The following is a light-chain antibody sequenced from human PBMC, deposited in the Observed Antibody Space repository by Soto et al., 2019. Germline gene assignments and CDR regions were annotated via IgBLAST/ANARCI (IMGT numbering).Light chain of an antibody. V-gene: IGLV2-14*01. CDR2: EVS. CDR3: SSFSSITREV. J-gene: IGLJ2*01. Sequence: QSALTQPPSASGSPGQSVPISCTGTSSDVGGYNYVSWYRQHPGKAPQLMIYEVSNRPSGVSHRFSGSKSGNTASLTISGLQTEDEADYYCSSFSSITREVFGGGTKLTVL. CDR1: SSDVGGYNY.